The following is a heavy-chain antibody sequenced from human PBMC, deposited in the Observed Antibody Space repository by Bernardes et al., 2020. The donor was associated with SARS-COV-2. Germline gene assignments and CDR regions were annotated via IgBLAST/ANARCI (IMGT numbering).Heavy chain of an antibody. J-gene: IGHJ4*02. CDR1: GFTLSNYW. CDR2: FSSDGTVT. V-gene: IGHV3-74*01. Sequence: GVSLRLSCVASGFTLSNYWMHWVRQAPGKGLVWVSRFSSDGTVTNYADSVKGRFTISRDNAKNTLYLQMNSLRDEDTAVYYCARAGWYRFDYWGQGTLVTVSS. D-gene: IGHD6-19*01. CDR3: ARAGWYRFDY.